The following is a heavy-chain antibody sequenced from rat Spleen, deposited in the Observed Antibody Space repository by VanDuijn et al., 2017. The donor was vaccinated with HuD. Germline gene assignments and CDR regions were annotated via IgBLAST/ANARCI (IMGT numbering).Heavy chain of an antibody. J-gene: IGHJ3*01. Sequence: EVQLVETGGGLVQPGRSLKLSCVASGFTFSSYWMYWIRQAPGKGLEWVSSISTGGGNTYYRDSVKGRFTISRDNAKSTLYLQMDSLRSEDTATYYCARHVIGTTLVDYWGQGTLVTVSS. CDR1: GFTFSSYW. CDR2: ISTGGGNT. CDR3: ARHVIGTTLVDY. D-gene: IGHD1-5*01. V-gene: IGHV5-58*01.